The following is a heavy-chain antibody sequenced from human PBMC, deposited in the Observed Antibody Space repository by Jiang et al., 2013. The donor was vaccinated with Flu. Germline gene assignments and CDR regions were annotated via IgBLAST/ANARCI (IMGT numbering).Heavy chain of an antibody. D-gene: IGHD6-6*01. CDR3: ARGRGSSLTYYYYGMDV. CDR2: INHSGST. CDR1: GGSFSGYY. Sequence: SLTCAVYGGSFSGYYWSWIRQPPGKGLEWIGEINHSGSTNYNSSLKSRVTISVDTSKNQFSLKLSSVTAADTAVHYCARGRGSSLTYYYYGMDVWGQGTTVTVS. V-gene: IGHV4-34*01. J-gene: IGHJ6*02.